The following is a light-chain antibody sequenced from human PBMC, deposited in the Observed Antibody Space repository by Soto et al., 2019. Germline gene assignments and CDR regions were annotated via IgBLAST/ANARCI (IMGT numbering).Light chain of an antibody. CDR2: EAS. CDR3: SLYTSENTYV. CDR1: STDFVSYNR. V-gene: IGLV2-18*01. J-gene: IGLJ1*01. Sequence: QSALTQPRSVTGSPGQSVTISCTGTSTDFVSYNRVSWYQQPPGTAPKLIIYEASNRPSGVPDRFSGSKSGNTASLTISGLQAADEADYYCSLYTSENTYVFGTGTKSPP.